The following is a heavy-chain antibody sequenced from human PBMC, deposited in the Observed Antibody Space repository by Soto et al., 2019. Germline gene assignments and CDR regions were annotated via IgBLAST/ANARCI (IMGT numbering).Heavy chain of an antibody. CDR1: GGSFSGYY. Sequence: SETLSLTCAVYGGSFSGYYWSWIRQPPGKGLEWIGEIFHGGSTNYSPSLKSRVTILVDTSKKQFSPELSSVTAADMAVYYCARDYRDSSSSHVAFDIWGQGTMLTVSS. J-gene: IGHJ3*02. CDR2: IFHGGST. CDR3: ARDYRDSSSSHVAFDI. D-gene: IGHD6-13*01. V-gene: IGHV4-34*12.